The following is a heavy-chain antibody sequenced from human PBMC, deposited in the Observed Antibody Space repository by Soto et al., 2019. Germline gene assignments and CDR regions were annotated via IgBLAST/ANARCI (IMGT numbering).Heavy chain of an antibody. CDR1: GFTFSTYA. D-gene: IGHD2-15*01. J-gene: IGHJ6*04. V-gene: IGHV3-23*01. CDR2: ISGGGDGT. CDR3: AKDSPTTSYSKMHV. Sequence: GGSLRLSCAASGFTFSTYAMSWVRQAPGKGLEWVSTISGGGDGTYYADSVKGRFTISRDNSKNTMYLQMDSLRAEDTAVYYCAKDSPTTSYSKMHVWGKGTTVTVSS.